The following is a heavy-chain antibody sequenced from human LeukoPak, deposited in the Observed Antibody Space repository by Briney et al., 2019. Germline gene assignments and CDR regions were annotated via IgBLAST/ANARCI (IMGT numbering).Heavy chain of an antibody. D-gene: IGHD3-10*01. Sequence: GGSLRLSCVASGFTFSSYGMSWVRQAPGKGLEWVSSISSSSSYIYYADSVKGRFTISRDNAKNSLYLQMNSLRAEDTAVYYCARDLANYYGSGSSPDYWGQGTLVTVSS. V-gene: IGHV3-21*01. CDR1: GFTFSSYG. CDR3: ARDLANYYGSGSSPDY. CDR2: ISSSSSYI. J-gene: IGHJ4*02.